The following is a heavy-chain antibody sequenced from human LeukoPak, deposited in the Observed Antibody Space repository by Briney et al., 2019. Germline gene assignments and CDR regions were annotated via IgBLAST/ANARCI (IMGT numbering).Heavy chain of an antibody. J-gene: IGHJ6*02. Sequence: HAGGSLRLSCAASGFTFSSYAMSWVRQAPGKGLEWVSTIGGSGGRTNYADSVKGRFTISRDNSKNTLYLQMNSLRAEDTALYYCAKDSDRSYYYYGMDVWGQGTTVTVSS. CDR1: GFTFSSYA. CDR2: IGGSGGRT. CDR3: AKDSDRSYYYYGMDV. V-gene: IGHV3-23*01.